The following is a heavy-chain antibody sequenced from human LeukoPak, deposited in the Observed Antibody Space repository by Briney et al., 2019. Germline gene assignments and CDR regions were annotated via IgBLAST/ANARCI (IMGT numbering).Heavy chain of an antibody. CDR1: RDTFSSYV. V-gene: IGHV1-69*06. CDR3: AISWRGVVVDHYSFES. J-gene: IGHJ4*02. Sequence: ASVKVSCKASRDTFSSYVIGWVRQVGGQGLEWMGGLIPIFSRTKYAEKFEGRITITADRSTSTAYMGLSSLKSEDTAVYYCAISWRGVVVDHYSFESWGQGNVITVSS. D-gene: IGHD2-15*01. CDR2: LIPIFSRT.